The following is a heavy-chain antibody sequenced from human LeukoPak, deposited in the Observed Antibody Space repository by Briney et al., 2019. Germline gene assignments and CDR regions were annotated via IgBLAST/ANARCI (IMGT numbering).Heavy chain of an antibody. CDR3: AREGLTMVRGVIWWFDP. Sequence: ASVKVSCKASGYTFTSYGISWVRQAPGQGLEWMGIINPSGGSTSYAQKFQGRVTMTRDMSTSTVYMELSSLRSEDTAVYHCAREGLTMVRGVIWWFDPWGQGTLVTVSS. J-gene: IGHJ5*02. V-gene: IGHV1-46*01. CDR1: GYTFTSYG. CDR2: INPSGGST. D-gene: IGHD3-10*01.